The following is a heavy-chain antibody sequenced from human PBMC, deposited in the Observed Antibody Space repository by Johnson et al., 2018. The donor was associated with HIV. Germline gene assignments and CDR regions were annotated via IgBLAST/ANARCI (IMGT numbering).Heavy chain of an antibody. Sequence: VQVLESGGSLVLPGGSLRLSCAASGFTFSNYAMSWVRQAPGKGLEWVSTINNRGGSTYYADFVKRRFTISRDNSKNTLYLQMNSLRAEDAAVYYCAKDLVERSGISDDAFDIWDQGTMVTVSS. D-gene: IGHD3-10*01. CDR3: AKDLVERSGISDDAFDI. V-gene: IGHV3-23*01. J-gene: IGHJ3*02. CDR1: GFTFSNYA. CDR2: INNRGGST.